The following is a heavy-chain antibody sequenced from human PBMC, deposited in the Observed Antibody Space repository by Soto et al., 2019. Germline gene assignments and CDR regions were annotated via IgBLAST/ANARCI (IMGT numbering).Heavy chain of an antibody. V-gene: IGHV1-18*01. CDR3: ARKRGYYYGSGSYMDV. CDR2: ISAYNGNT. D-gene: IGHD3-10*01. Sequence: QVQLVQSGAEVKKPGASVKVSCKASGYTFTSYGISWVRQAPGQGLEWMGWISAYNGNTNYAQKLQGRVTMTTDTSTSTASMELRSLRSDDTAVYYCARKRGYYYGSGSYMDVWGQGTTVTVSS. J-gene: IGHJ6*02. CDR1: GYTFTSYG.